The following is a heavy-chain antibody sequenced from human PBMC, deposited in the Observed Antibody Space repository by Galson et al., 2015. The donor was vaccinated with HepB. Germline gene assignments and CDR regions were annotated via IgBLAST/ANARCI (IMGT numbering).Heavy chain of an antibody. D-gene: IGHD2-2*01. CDR3: ARVGIVVVPAAYKGAYDAFDI. Sequence: SLRLSCAASGFTFSSYWMHWVRQAPGKGLVWVSRINSDGSSTSYADSVKGRFTISRDNAKNTLYLQMNSLRAEDTAVYYCARVGIVVVPAAYKGAYDAFDIWGQGTMVTVSS. CDR2: INSDGSST. J-gene: IGHJ3*02. V-gene: IGHV3-74*01. CDR1: GFTFSSYW.